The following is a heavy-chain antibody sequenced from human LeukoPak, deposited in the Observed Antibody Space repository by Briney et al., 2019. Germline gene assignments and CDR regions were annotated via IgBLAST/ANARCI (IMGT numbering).Heavy chain of an antibody. CDR1: GFTFSNHW. J-gene: IGHJ3*02. CDR2: IKQDGSEK. V-gene: IGHV3-7*02. D-gene: IGHD1-1*01. Sequence: GGSLRLSCVASGFTFSNHWMNWVRQASGKGLEWVANIKQDGSEKYYVGSVKGRFTISRDNAKNSLFLQMNSLRGEDSAVYHCVTSGPPYGFEIWGQGTMVTVSS. CDR3: VTSGPPYGFEI.